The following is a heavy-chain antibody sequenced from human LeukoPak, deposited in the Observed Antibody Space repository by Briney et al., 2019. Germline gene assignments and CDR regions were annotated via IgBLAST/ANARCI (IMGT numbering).Heavy chain of an antibody. J-gene: IGHJ4*02. CDR1: GFTFSSYG. CDR3: AKEFMVGATGGDY. V-gene: IGHV3-30*18. Sequence: GGSLRLSCAASGFTFSSYGMNWVRQAPGKGLEWVAVISYDESNKYYADSVKGRFTISRDNSKNTLYLQMNSLRAEDTAVYYCAKEFMVGATGGDYWGQGTLVTVSS. CDR2: ISYDESNK. D-gene: IGHD1-26*01.